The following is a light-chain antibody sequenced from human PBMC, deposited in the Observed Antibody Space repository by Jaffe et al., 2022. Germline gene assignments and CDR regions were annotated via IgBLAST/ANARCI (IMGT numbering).Light chain of an antibody. CDR2: EVN. CDR3: CSYAGSNTFVL. V-gene: IGLV2-23*02. CDR1: SSDVGNYNL. Sequence: QSALTQPASVSGSPGQSITISCTGTSSDVGNYNLVSWYQQHPGKAPKLMIYEVNKRPSGVSNRFSGSKSGNTASLTISGLQAEDEADYYCCSYAGSNTFVLFGGGTKLTVL. J-gene: IGLJ2*01.